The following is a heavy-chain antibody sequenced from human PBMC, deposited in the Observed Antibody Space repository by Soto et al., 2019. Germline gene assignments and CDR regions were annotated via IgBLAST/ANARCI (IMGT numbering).Heavy chain of an antibody. V-gene: IGHV1-69*06. J-gene: IGHJ6*02. CDR2: IIPIFGTA. CDR1: GGTFSSYA. D-gene: IGHD6-6*01. Sequence: VKVSCKASGGTFSSYAISWVRQAPGQGLEWMGGIIPIFGTANYAQKFQGRVTIIADKSTSTAYMELSSLRSEDTAVYYCARGGAARPDYDYYGMDVWGQGTTVTVSS. CDR3: ARGGAARPDYDYYGMDV.